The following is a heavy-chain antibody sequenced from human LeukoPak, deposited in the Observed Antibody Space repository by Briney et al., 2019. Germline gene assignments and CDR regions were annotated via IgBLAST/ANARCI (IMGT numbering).Heavy chain of an antibody. CDR3: ARRVVVPAADPYSSGSGGYGWSAFDI. Sequence: GASVKVSCKASGYTFTNYGISWVRQAPGQGLEWMGWISAYSGNTNYAQNLQGRVTMTTDTSTSTAYMELRSLRSGDTAVYYCARRVVVPAADPYSSGSGGYGWSAFDIWGQGTMVTVSS. J-gene: IGHJ3*02. CDR1: GYTFTNYG. V-gene: IGHV1-18*01. D-gene: IGHD2-2*01. CDR2: ISAYSGNT.